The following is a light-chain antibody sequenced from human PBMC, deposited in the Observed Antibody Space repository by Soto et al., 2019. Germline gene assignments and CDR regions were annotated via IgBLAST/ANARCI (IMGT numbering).Light chain of an antibody. CDR1: QSVSNY. Sequence: EIVLTQSPGTLSLSPGERATLSCRASQSVSNYLSWYQQKPGLAPRLLIYETSRWATGIPARFSGSGSGTDFTLTISSLEPEDFAVYYCQQRNNCRDTFGQGTRLEIK. CDR2: ETS. CDR3: QQRNNCRDT. J-gene: IGKJ5*01. V-gene: IGKV3-11*01.